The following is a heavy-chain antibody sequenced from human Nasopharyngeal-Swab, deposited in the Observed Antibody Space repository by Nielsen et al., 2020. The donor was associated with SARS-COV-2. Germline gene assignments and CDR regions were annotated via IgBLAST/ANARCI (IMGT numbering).Heavy chain of an antibody. Sequence: WIRQPPGKGLEWVSYISSSSTIYYADSVKGRFTISRDNAKNSLYLQMNSLRAEDTAVYYCARDSDCSSTSCSPKSGMDVWGQGTTVTVSS. CDR3: ARDSDCSSTSCSPKSGMDV. V-gene: IGHV3-69-1*01. D-gene: IGHD2-2*01. J-gene: IGHJ6*02. CDR2: ISSSSTI.